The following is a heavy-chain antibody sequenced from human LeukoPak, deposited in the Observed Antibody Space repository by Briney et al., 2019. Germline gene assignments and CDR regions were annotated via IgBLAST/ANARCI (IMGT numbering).Heavy chain of an antibody. Sequence: GESLKISCKGSGYHFTSYWIGWVRQVPGKGLEWMGIIYPGDYDTRYSPSFQGQVTISADKSIGTAYLQWSSLKASDTAMYYCARLGRQSPDEAAGKDMNLDYWGQGTLVTVSS. D-gene: IGHD6-13*01. CDR2: IYPGDYDT. J-gene: IGHJ4*02. V-gene: IGHV5-51*01. CDR1: GYHFTSYW. CDR3: ARLGRQSPDEAAGKDMNLDY.